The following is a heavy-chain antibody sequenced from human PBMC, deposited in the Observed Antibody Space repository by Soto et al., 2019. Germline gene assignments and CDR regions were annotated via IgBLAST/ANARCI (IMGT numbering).Heavy chain of an antibody. CDR1: GGSISSGGYY. Sequence: QVQLQESGPGLVKPSQTLSLTCTVSGGSISSGGYYWSWIRQHPGKGLEWIGYIYYSKSTYYNPSLKCRVTISLDTSKNQFSLMLTSVTAAASAVYYCARSVFPWGQGTLVTVSS. CDR3: ARSVFP. V-gene: IGHV4-31*03. CDR2: IYYSKST. J-gene: IGHJ5*02.